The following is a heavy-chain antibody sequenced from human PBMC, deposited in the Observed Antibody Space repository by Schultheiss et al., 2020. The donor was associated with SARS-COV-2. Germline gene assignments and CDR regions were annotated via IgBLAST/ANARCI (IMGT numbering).Heavy chain of an antibody. Sequence: LKISCSASGFTFSSYAMHWVRQAPGKGLEYVSAISSNGGSTYYADSVKGRFTISRDNSKNTLYLQMSSLRAEDTAVYYCVSALWQQLPIWGQGTMVTVSS. CDR3: VSALWQQLPI. CDR1: GFTFSSYA. J-gene: IGHJ3*02. V-gene: IGHV3-64D*06. D-gene: IGHD6-13*01. CDR2: ISSNGGST.